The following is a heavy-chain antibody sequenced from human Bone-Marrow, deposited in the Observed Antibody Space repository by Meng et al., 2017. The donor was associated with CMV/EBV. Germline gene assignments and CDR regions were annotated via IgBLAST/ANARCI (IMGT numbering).Heavy chain of an antibody. D-gene: IGHD1-26*01. CDR2: IYYSGST. V-gene: IGHV4-59*01. Sequence: SETLSLTCTVSGVSISSYYWSWIRQPPGKGLECIGYIYYSGSTNYNPSLKSRVTISVDTSKNQFSLKLSSVTAADTAVYYCARDTSGRGGRSYYYYGMDVWGQGTTVTVSS. CDR1: GVSISSYY. J-gene: IGHJ6*02. CDR3: ARDTSGRGGRSYYYYGMDV.